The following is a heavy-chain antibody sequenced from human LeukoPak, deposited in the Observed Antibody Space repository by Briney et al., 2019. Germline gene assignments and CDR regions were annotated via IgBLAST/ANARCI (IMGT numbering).Heavy chain of an antibody. J-gene: IGHJ4*02. D-gene: IGHD6-19*01. V-gene: IGHV3-23*01. CDR3: AERYGSGWYCY. Sequence: GGSLRLSCAASGFTFRSYAMSWVRPAPGKGLEWVSAISASGGITHYADSVKARFTIPRDNSKTPLYLQMNTLSAEAPAVYYCAERYGSGWYCYWGQGTLVTVSP. CDR2: ISASGGIT. CDR1: GFTFRSYA.